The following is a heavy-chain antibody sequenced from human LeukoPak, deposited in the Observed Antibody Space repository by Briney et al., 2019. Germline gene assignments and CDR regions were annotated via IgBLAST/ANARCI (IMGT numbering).Heavy chain of an antibody. CDR3: ASESYDSGNYYYYYYMDV. Sequence: PSETLSLTCTVSGGSISNYYWNWIRQPPGKGLEWIGYIYTSGSTNYNPSLKSRVTISVDTSKNQFSLKLSSVTAADTAVYYCASESYDSGNYYYYYYMDVWGKGTTVTISS. V-gene: IGHV4-4*08. J-gene: IGHJ6*03. CDR2: IYTSGST. CDR1: GGSISNYY. D-gene: IGHD3-10*01.